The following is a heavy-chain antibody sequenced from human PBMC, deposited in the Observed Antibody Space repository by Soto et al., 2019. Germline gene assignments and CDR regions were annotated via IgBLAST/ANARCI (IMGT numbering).Heavy chain of an antibody. CDR3: ARPPSPGFAKYAMDV. D-gene: IGHD3-10*01. CDR1: GYNFNNYW. CDR2: IDPYDSYT. J-gene: IGHJ6*04. Sequence: GESLKISCKGSGYNFNNYWINWVRQMPGKGLEWMGRIDPYDSYTNYSPSFQGHVTISVYKSISTAYLQWSSLNASDTAMYYCARPPSPGFAKYAMDVWGKGTTVTVSS. V-gene: IGHV5-10-1*01.